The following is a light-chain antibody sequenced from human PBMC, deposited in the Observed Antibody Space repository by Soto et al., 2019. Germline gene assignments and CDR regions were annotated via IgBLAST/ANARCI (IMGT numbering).Light chain of an antibody. V-gene: IGKV3-20*01. J-gene: IGKJ5*01. CDR3: QQYENSPIT. CDR2: GAS. CDR1: QSITSSF. Sequence: IVLTQSPGILSLSPGERASLCCGTSQSITSSFLAWYQQKPGQAPRLLIYGASSRATGIPDRFGGTGSETDFTLTINRLEPEDFAVYYCQQYENSPITFGQGTRLEIK.